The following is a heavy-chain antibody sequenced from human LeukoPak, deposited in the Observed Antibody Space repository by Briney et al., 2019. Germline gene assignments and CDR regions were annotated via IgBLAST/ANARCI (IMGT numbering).Heavy chain of an antibody. CDR1: GGSFSGYY. CDR2: INHSGST. CDR3: AREDTAMVYYFDY. Sequence: PSETLSLTCAVYGGSFSGYYWSWIRQPPGKGLEWMGEINHSGSTNYNPSLKSRVTISVDTSKNQFSLKLSSVTAADTAVYYCAREDTAMVYYFDYWGQGTLVTVSS. V-gene: IGHV4-34*01. D-gene: IGHD5-18*01. J-gene: IGHJ4*02.